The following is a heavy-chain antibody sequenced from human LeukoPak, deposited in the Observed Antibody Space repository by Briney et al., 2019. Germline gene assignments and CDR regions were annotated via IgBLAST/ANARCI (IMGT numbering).Heavy chain of an antibody. CDR1: GGTFISYA. CDR3: ARGDTAMVTPVY. D-gene: IGHD5-18*01. CDR2: IIPILGIA. J-gene: IGHJ4*02. V-gene: IGHV1-69*04. Sequence: GASVKVSCKASGGTFISYAISWVRQAPGQGLEWMGRIIPILGIANYAQKFQGRVTITADKSTSTAYMELSSLRSEDTAVYYCARGDTAMVTPVYWGQGTLVTVSS.